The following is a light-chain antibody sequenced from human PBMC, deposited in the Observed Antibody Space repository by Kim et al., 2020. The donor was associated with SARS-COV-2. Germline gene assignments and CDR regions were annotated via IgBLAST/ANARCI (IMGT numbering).Light chain of an antibody. Sequence: ASVGYRVTITCRGSQSITTYSNWYQHKPEKAHKLLIHLAFSLENGVPSTFSGSRSGTDFTLTISSLQPEDFATYYCQQTYSPPPTFGRGTKLEI. J-gene: IGKJ4*02. V-gene: IGKV1-39*01. CDR3: QQTYSPPPT. CDR1: QSITTY. CDR2: LAF.